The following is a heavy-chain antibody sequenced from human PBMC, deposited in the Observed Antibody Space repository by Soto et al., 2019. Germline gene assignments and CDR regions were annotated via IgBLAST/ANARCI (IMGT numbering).Heavy chain of an antibody. CDR2: ISSSGSTI. J-gene: IGHJ6*02. CDR1: GFTFSDYY. CDR3: ARDNYGSGSYYGDYYYYYGMDV. Sequence: LRLSCAASGFTFSDYYMSWIRQAPGKGLEWVSYISSSGSTIYYADSVKGRFTISRDNAKNSLYLQMNSLRAEDTAVYYCARDNYGSGSYYGDYYYYYGMDVWGQGTTVTVSS. D-gene: IGHD3-10*01. V-gene: IGHV3-11*01.